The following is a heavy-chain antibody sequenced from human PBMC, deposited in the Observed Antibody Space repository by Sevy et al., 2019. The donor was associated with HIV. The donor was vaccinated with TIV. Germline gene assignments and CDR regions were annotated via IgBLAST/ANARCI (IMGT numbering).Heavy chain of an antibody. CDR2: ISSSSNYI. V-gene: IGHV3-21*01. Sequence: GGSLRLSCIASGFTFSRSSMNWVRQAPGKGLEWVSSISSSSNYIYYPDSMKGQLTIWRDNAKNSLYLQMNSLRAEDTAVYYCAGDRREMVKGADDSFHIWGQGTMVTVSS. CDR1: GFTFSRSS. J-gene: IGHJ3*02. CDR3: AGDRREMVKGADDSFHI. D-gene: IGHD3-10*01.